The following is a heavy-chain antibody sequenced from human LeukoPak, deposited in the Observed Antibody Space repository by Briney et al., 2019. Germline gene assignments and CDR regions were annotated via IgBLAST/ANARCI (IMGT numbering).Heavy chain of an antibody. J-gene: IGHJ4*02. CDR1: GYTFTSNY. Sequence: ASVKVSCKASGYTFTSNYIHWVRQAPGQGLEWMGMIYPRDGSTSYAQKFQGRVTVTRDTPTSTVHMELSGLRSEDTAVYYCARDQEGFDYWGQGTLVTVSS. CDR3: ARDQEGFDY. V-gene: IGHV1-46*01. CDR2: IYPRDGST.